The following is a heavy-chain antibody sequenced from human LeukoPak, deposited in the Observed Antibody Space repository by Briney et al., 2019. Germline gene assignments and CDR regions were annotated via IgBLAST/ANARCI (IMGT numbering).Heavy chain of an antibody. J-gene: IGHJ4*02. V-gene: IGHV3-48*02. CDR3: ARDIGAFDY. CDR2: ISSGSSTI. D-gene: IGHD2-15*01. Sequence: GGSLRLSCAASGFTFSSYNMNWVLQDPGKGLEWLSYISSGSSTISYADSVKGRFTVSRDNAKNSLYLQMKSLRDEDTAVYYCARDIGAFDYWGQGTLVTVSS. CDR1: GFTFSSYN.